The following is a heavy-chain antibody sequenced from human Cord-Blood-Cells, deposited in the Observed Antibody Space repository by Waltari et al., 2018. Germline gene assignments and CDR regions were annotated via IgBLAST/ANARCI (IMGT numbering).Heavy chain of an antibody. D-gene: IGHD7-27*01. Sequence: EVQLVESGGGLVQPGGSLRLSCAASGFTFRSSWMGWVRQAPGKGLEWVANIKQDGSEKYYVDSVKGRFTISRDNAKNSLYLQMNSLRAEDTAVYYCARSAGDDAFDIWGQGTMVTASS. J-gene: IGHJ3*02. CDR1: GFTFRSSW. V-gene: IGHV3-7*01. CDR2: IKQDGSEK. CDR3: ARSAGDDAFDI.